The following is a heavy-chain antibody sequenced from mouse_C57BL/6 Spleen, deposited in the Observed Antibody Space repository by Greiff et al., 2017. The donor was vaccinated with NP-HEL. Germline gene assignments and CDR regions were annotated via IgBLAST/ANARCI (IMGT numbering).Heavy chain of an antibody. D-gene: IGHD1-1*01. CDR2: ISYDGSN. Sequence: EVQLQESGPGLVKPSQSLSLTCSVTGYSITSGYYWNWIRQFPGNKLEWMGYISYDGSNNYNPSLKNRISITRDTSKNQFFLKLNSVTTEDTATYYCARGAYYYGSSSYYFDYWGQGTTLTVSS. V-gene: IGHV3-6*01. CDR3: ARGAYYYGSSSYYFDY. CDR1: GYSITSGYY. J-gene: IGHJ2*01.